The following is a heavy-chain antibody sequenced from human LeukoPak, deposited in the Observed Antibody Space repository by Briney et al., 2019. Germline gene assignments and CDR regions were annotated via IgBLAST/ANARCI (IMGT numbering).Heavy chain of an antibody. CDR2: ISYDGSNK. CDR3: ARDLGIAAAGTVGYFDY. D-gene: IGHD6-13*01. CDR1: GFTFSSYA. J-gene: IGHJ4*02. V-gene: IGHV3-30*04. Sequence: GRSLRLSCAASGFTFSSYAMHWVRQAPGKGLEWVAVISYDGSNKYYADSVKGRFTISRDNSKNSLYLQMNSLGAEDTAVYYCARDLGIAAAGTVGYFDYWGQGILVTVSS.